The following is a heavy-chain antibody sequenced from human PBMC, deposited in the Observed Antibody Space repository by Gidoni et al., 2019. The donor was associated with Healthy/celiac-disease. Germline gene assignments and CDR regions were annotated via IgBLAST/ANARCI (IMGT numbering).Heavy chain of an antibody. Sequence: QVQLVQSGAEVKKPGSSVKVSCKASGGTFSSYAISWVRQAPGQGLEWMGGIIPIFGTANYEQKFQGRVTITADESTSTAYMELSSLRSEDTAVYYCARDRWGIAAAGTGDYGMDVWGQGTTVTVSS. CDR3: ARDRWGIAAAGTGDYGMDV. CDR1: GGTFSSYA. V-gene: IGHV1-69*01. J-gene: IGHJ6*02. CDR2: IIPIFGTA. D-gene: IGHD6-13*01.